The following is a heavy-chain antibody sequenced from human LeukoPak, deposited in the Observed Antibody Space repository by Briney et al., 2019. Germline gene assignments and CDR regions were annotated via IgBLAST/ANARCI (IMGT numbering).Heavy chain of an antibody. CDR1: GGSINNYY. D-gene: IGHD3-10*02. CDR2: IYYSGIT. V-gene: IGHV4-59*01. CDR3: ARVFRGFDP. J-gene: IGHJ5*02. Sequence: PSETLSLTCTVSGGSINNYYWSWIRQPPGKGLEYIGYIYYSGITNYNPSLKGRVTISVDTSKNQFSLKLSSVTAADTAVYYCARVFRGFDPWGQGTLVTVSS.